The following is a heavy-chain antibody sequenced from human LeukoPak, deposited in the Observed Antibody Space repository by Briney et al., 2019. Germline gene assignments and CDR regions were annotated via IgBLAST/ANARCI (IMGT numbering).Heavy chain of an antibody. CDR1: GGSTSSGDYY. D-gene: IGHD3-10*01. CDR2: IYYSGNT. J-gene: IGHJ6*03. CDR3: ARGGITAYYYYYMDV. V-gene: IGHV4-31*03. Sequence: SETLSLTCTVSGGSTSSGDYYWSWMRQHPGKGLEWIGYIYYSGNTYYNPSLKSRVTVSVDTSKNQISLKLSSVTAADTAVYYCARGGITAYYYYYMDVWGKGTTVTVSS.